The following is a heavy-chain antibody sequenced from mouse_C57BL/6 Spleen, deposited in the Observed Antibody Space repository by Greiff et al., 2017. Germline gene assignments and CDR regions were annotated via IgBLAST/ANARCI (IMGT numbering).Heavy chain of an antibody. CDR3: AREELRYWFAY. J-gene: IGHJ3*01. CDR2: NSYDGSN. V-gene: IGHV3-6*01. CDR1: GYSFTSGYI. Sequence: EVKLEESGPGLVKPSQSLSLTCSVTGYSFTSGYIWNWIRQFPGNILGWSGLNSYDGSNNYNPSLKNRISITRDTAKNPFFLKLNSVTTEDTATYYCAREELRYWFAYWGQGTLVTVSA. D-gene: IGHD1-1*01.